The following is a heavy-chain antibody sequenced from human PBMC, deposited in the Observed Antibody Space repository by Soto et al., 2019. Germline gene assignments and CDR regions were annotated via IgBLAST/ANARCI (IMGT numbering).Heavy chain of an antibody. CDR3: ARQCGGGCSNAFDL. Sequence: ESGGGLVQPGGSLRLSCAASGFTVRSNFMNWVRQSPGKGLEWLAVLYPGPGTYYSDSVKDRFTISRDNSKNTLFLQLDGLRAEDTAIYYCARQCGGGCSNAFDLWGQGTVVTVSP. D-gene: IGHD2-21*01. V-gene: IGHV3-66*04. CDR2: LYPGPGT. J-gene: IGHJ3*01. CDR1: GFTVRSNF.